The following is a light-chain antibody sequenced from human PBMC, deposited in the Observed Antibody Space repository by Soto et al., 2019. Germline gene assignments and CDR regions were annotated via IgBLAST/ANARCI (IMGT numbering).Light chain of an antibody. J-gene: IGKJ2*01. CDR3: QQYDSSLMYT. V-gene: IGKV3-20*01. Sequence: EIVLTQSPGTLSLSPGERATLSCRASRTFSSSYLAWYQQKPGQAPRLLIYGAFTRAPGVPDRFSGSGSGTDFTLTISRLEPEDFAVYYCQQYDSSLMYTFGQGTKLEIK. CDR1: RTFSSSY. CDR2: GAF.